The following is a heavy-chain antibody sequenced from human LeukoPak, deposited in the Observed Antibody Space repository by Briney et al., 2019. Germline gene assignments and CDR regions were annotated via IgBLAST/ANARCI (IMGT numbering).Heavy chain of an antibody. Sequence: PRASVKVSCKASGYTFTSYAIQWVRQAPGQRLEWMGWINAGNGDTKYSQRFQGRVTITRDTSASTAYMELSSLRSEDTAVYYCARDPRSGYHDYWGQGTLLTVSS. D-gene: IGHD3-22*01. CDR2: INAGNGDT. CDR3: ARDPRSGYHDY. CDR1: GYTFTSYA. J-gene: IGHJ4*02. V-gene: IGHV1-3*01.